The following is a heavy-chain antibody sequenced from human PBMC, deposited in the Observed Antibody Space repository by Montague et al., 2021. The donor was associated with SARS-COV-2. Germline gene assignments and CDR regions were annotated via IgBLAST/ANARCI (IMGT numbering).Heavy chain of an antibody. D-gene: IGHD6-13*01. J-gene: IGHJ5*02. CDR2: IYYGRST. CDR1: GDSIRNYY. Sequence: SETLSLTCTVSGDSIRNYYWTWIRQSPGRGLEWIGYIYYGRSTHYNPSLRSRVSISLDTSRNQFFLTLNSVTVADTAVYFCARQNGNWVYEGWLHPWGQGTLVSVSS. V-gene: IGHV4-59*08. CDR3: ARQNGNWVYEGWLHP.